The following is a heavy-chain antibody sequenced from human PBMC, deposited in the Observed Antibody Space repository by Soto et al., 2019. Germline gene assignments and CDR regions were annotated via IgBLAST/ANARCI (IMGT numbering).Heavy chain of an antibody. CDR3: ARDYDSSGDY. V-gene: IGHV4-39*01. CDR2: IYYSGST. J-gene: IGHJ4*02. D-gene: IGHD3-22*01. CDR1: GGSISTSSYF. Sequence: QLQLQESGPGLVKPSETLFLTCTVSGGSISTSSYFWGWIRQPPGKGLEWIGSIYYSGSTYYNPSLKSRVTISVDTSKNQFSLKLSSVTAADTAVYYCARDYDSSGDYWGQGTLVTVSS.